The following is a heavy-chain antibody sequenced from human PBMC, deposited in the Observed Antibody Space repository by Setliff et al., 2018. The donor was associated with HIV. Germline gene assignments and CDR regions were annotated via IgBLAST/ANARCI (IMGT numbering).Heavy chain of an antibody. CDR3: AKGHYDDWYYFDY. D-gene: IGHD4-17*01. J-gene: IGHJ4*02. Sequence: GGSLRLSCVTSGFTFTNYAMTWVRQAPGEGLEYVSAISGSGGITYYADSVKGRFTLSRDTSKDTLYLQMNSLRADDTAMYYCAKGHYDDWYYFDYWGPGTLVTVSS. CDR2: ISGSGGIT. V-gene: IGHV3-23*01. CDR1: GFTFTNYA.